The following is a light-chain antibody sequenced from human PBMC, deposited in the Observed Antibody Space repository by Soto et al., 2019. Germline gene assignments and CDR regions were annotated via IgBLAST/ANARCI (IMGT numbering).Light chain of an antibody. J-gene: IGKJ1*01. V-gene: IGKV1-5*01. Sequence: DIQMTQSPSTLSASIGDRVTITCRASQSISKWLAWHQQAPGKAHKVLIFDASTLQNGVPSRFSGSGSGTEFTLTIGSLQPDDFATYYCQQYDGYPLTFGQGTRVEIK. CDR1: QSISKW. CDR3: QQYDGYPLT. CDR2: DAS.